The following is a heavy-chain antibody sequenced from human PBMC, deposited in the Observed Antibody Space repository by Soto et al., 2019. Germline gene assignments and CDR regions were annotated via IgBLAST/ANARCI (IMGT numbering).Heavy chain of an antibody. Sequence: SETLSVTCAVYVGSFSVYYWNWIGQPPGKGLELIGEINHSGSTNYNPSLKSRVTISVDMSKNQFSLSLSSVTAADTAVYYCARGGGSAGTTSYFDYWGQGTMVTVSS. D-gene: IGHD1-7*01. CDR2: INHSGST. CDR3: ARGGGSAGTTSYFDY. CDR1: VGSFSVYY. V-gene: IGHV4-34*01. J-gene: IGHJ4*02.